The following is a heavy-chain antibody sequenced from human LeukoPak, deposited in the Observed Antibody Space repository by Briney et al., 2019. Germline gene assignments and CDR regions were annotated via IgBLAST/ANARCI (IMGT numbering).Heavy chain of an antibody. Sequence: PGGSLRLSCAASGIIFSNYWMHWVRQAPGKGLVWVSRINRDGSSTSYADPVKGRFTISRDNAKNTLYLQMNSLRAEDTAVYYCARGGGYSYGSFDYWGQGTLVTVSS. D-gene: IGHD5-18*01. CDR3: ARGGGYSYGSFDY. CDR1: GIIFSNYW. J-gene: IGHJ4*02. CDR2: INRDGSST. V-gene: IGHV3-74*01.